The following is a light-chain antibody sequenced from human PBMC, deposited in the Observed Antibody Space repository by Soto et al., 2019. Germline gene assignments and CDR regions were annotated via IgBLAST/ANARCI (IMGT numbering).Light chain of an antibody. V-gene: IGKV4-1*01. CDR1: QSVLYSSNHKNY. J-gene: IGKJ1*01. CDR2: WAS. Sequence: DIVMTQSPDSLAVSLGERATINCKSSQSVLYSSNHKNYLAWYQQKPGQPPKLLIYWASTRESGVPDRFSGSGSGTDFTLTISSLQAEDFATYYCQQSYSTPWTFGQGTKVDIK. CDR3: QQSYSTPWT.